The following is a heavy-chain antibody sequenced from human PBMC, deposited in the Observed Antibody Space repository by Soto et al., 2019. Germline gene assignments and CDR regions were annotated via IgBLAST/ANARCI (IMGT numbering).Heavy chain of an antibody. CDR2: IYYSGST. CDR3: ARHREGGSYYVPFDY. Sequence: PSETLSLTCTVSGGSISSYYWSWIRQPPGKGLEWIGYIYYSGSTNYNPSLKSRVTISVDTSKNQFSLKLSSVTAADTAVYYCARHREGGSYYVPFDYWGQGTLVTVSS. D-gene: IGHD1-26*01. V-gene: IGHV4-59*08. J-gene: IGHJ4*02. CDR1: GGSISSYY.